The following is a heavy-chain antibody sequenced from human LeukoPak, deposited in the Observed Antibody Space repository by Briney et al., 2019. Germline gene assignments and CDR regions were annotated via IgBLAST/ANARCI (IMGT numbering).Heavy chain of an antibody. J-gene: IGHJ6*03. V-gene: IGHV3-21*01. CDR3: ARDPYSGTYGDTYYYYMDV. D-gene: IGHD1-26*01. CDR2: ITSSSSYI. Sequence: GGSLRLSCAASGFTFSSYGMHWVRQAPGKGPEWVSSITSSSSYIYYADSVKGRFTISRDNARNSLYLQMNSLRAEDTAVYYCARDPYSGTYGDTYYYYMDVWGKGTTVTISS. CDR1: GFTFSSYG.